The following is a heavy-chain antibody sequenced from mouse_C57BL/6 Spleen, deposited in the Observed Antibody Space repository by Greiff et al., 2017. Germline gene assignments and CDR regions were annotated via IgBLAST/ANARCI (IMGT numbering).Heavy chain of an antibody. CDR1: GYTFTSYW. CDR3: ARYGKGWYFDV. Sequence: QVQLQQPGAELVKPGASVKLSCKASGYTFTSYWMHWVKQRPGQGLEWIGRIHPNSGSTNYNEKFKSKATLTVDKSSSTAYMQLSSLTSEDSAVYYCARYGKGWYFDVWGTGTTVTVSS. V-gene: IGHV1-64*01. J-gene: IGHJ1*03. CDR2: IHPNSGST. D-gene: IGHD2-1*01.